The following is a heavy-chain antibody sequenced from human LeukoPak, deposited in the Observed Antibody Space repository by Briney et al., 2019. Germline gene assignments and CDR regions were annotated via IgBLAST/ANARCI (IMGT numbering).Heavy chain of an antibody. J-gene: IGHJ4*02. CDR1: GFTFSAYS. CDR2: ISGGSSTTI. Sequence: GGSLRLSCAASGFTFSAYSMNWVRQAPGKGLEWLSFISGGSSTTIHYADSVKGRFTISRDNAKTSLYLQMDSLRAEDTALYYCACLRGHWGQGTLVTVSS. V-gene: IGHV3-48*01. CDR3: ACLRGH.